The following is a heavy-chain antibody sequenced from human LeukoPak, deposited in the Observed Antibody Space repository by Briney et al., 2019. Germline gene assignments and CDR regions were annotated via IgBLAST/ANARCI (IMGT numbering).Heavy chain of an antibody. V-gene: IGHV4-59*01. D-gene: IGHD3-22*01. J-gene: IGHJ4*02. Sequence: PSETLSLTCTVSGGSISSYYWSWIRQPPGKGLEWIGYIYFSGSTNYNPSLKSRVTISVDTSKNQFSLKLSSVTAADTAVYYCARKDYYDSSGYYDYWGQGTLVTV. CDR1: GGSISSYY. CDR2: IYFSGST. CDR3: ARKDYYDSSGYYDY.